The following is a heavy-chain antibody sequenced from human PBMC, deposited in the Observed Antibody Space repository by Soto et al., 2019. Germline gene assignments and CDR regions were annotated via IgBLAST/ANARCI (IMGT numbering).Heavy chain of an antibody. CDR3: ARHRYCSGATCYHLDNWFDP. Sequence: SETLSLTCAVYGGSFSGYYWSWILQPPWKGLECIGEINHSGSTNYNPSLKSRVTMSVDTSKNQFSLKLSSVTAADTAVYYCARHRYCSGATCYHLDNWFDPWGQGTLVTVSS. CDR2: INHSGST. D-gene: IGHD2-15*01. V-gene: IGHV4-34*01. CDR1: GGSFSGYY. J-gene: IGHJ5*02.